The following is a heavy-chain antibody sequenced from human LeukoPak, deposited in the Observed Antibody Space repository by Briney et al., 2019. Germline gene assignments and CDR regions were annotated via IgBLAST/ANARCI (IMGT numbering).Heavy chain of an antibody. V-gene: IGHV3-30*18. Sequence: PGGSLRLSCAASGFTFRNAYMNWVRQAPGKGLEWVAVISYDGSNKYYADSVKGRFTISRDNSKDTLYLQMNSLRAEDTAVYYCAKDPRSSGWYWSFDYWGQGTLVTVSS. CDR1: GFTFRNAY. CDR2: ISYDGSNK. CDR3: AKDPRSSGWYWSFDY. D-gene: IGHD6-19*01. J-gene: IGHJ4*02.